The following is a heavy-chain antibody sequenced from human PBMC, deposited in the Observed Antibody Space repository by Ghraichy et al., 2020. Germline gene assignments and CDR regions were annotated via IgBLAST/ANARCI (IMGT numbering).Heavy chain of an antibody. V-gene: IGHV3-23*01. CDR2: FSGSGGRT. D-gene: IGHD3-22*01. Sequence: GGSLRLSCAASGFTFSSFAMSWVRQAPGKGLEWVSAFSGSGGRTYYADSVKGRFTISRDNSKNTLYLQMNSLRAEDTAVYYCAKLDYYDSSGYYFDYWGQGTLVTVSS. J-gene: IGHJ4*02. CDR3: AKLDYYDSSGYYFDY. CDR1: GFTFSSFA.